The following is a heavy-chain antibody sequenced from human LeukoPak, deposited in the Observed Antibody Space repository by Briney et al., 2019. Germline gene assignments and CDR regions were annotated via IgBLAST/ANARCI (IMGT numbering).Heavy chain of an antibody. V-gene: IGHV3-7*01. D-gene: IGHD6-13*01. J-gene: IGHJ6*02. CDR1: GFTFSSYW. CDR2: IKQDGSEK. CDR3: ARDLYSSSWMTYYYYGMDV. Sequence: PGGSVRLSCAASGFTFSSYWMSWVRQAPGEGLEWVANIKQDGSEKYYVDSVKGRFTISRDNAKNSLYLQMNSLRAEDTAVYYCARDLYSSSWMTYYYYGMDVWGQGTTVTVSS.